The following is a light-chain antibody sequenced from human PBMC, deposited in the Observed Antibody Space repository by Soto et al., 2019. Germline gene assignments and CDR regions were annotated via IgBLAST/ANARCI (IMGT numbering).Light chain of an antibody. CDR2: DVS. CDR3: SSNTSSTTDV. Sequence: QSVLTQPASVSGSPGQSITISCSGTSSDVGGYNYVFWYQHHPGKAPKLMIYDVSNRPSGVSNRFSGSKSGNTASLTISGLQSEDEADYYCSSNTSSTTDVFGTGTKVTDL. J-gene: IGLJ1*01. V-gene: IGLV2-14*03. CDR1: SSDVGGYNY.